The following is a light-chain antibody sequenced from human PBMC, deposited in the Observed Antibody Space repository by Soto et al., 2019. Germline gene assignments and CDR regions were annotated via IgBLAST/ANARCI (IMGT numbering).Light chain of an antibody. J-gene: IGLJ1*01. CDR3: QSYDSSLSAHYV. V-gene: IGLV1-40*01. CDR2: GNS. CDR1: SSNIGATYD. Sequence: VLTQPPSVSGAPGQRVTISCTGSSSNIGATYDVQWYQQLPGTAPKLLIYGNSNRPSGVPDRFSGSKSGTSASLAITGLQADDEADYYCQSYDSSLSAHYVFGTGTKVT.